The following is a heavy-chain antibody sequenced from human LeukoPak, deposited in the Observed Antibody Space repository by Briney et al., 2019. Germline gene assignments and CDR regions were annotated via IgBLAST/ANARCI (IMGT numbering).Heavy chain of an antibody. V-gene: IGHV3-48*03. D-gene: IGHD3-10*01. CDR1: GFTFGSYE. CDR3: AREHYGHAPFDY. J-gene: IGHJ4*02. CDR2: ISSSGSTI. Sequence: PGGSLRLSCAASGFTFGSYEMNWVRQAPGKGLEWVSYISSSGSTIYYADSVKGRFTISRDNAKNSLYLQMNSLRAEDTAVYYCAREHYGHAPFDYWGQGTLVTVSS.